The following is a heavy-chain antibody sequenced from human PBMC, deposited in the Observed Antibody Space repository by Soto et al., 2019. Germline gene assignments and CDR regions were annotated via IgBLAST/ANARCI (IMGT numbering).Heavy chain of an antibody. J-gene: IGHJ4*02. CDR2: LYPTLGIT. CDR3: ARDETRGSDY. V-gene: IGHV1-69*08. D-gene: IGHD3-16*01. CDR1: GVTFSVYS. Sequence: QVQLVQSGAEVKKPGSSVKVSCKASGVTFSVYSISWVRQAPEQGLEWMGRLYPTLGITQYAQKFQGRVTITANQSTSTAYMELSSLTSEDTDVYYCARDETRGSDYWGQGTLVTVSS.